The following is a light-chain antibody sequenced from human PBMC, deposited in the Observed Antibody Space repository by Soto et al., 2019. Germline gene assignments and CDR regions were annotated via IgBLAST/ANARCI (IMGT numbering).Light chain of an antibody. J-gene: IGKJ1*01. CDR3: FRYNTYPWT. CDR1: QGIRND. Sequence: DIQMTQSPSSLSASVGDRVTITCRASQGIRNDLDWYQQKPAKAPERLIYAASSLQSGVPSRFRGSGAVTECALTISSLQAEDFATYYYFRYNTYPWTFGQGTKVEIK. CDR2: AAS. V-gene: IGKV1-17*01.